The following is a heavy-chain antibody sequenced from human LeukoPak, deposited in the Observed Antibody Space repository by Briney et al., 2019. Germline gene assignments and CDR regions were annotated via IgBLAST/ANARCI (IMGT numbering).Heavy chain of an antibody. V-gene: IGHV3-23*01. J-gene: IGHJ3*02. CDR3: AKVTSESDAFDI. CDR1: GFTFSNYA. CDR2: ISGSVGIT. Sequence: GGSLKLSCAASGFTFSNYAMNWVRQPPGKGLEWVSRISGSVGITFYADSVKGRFTISRDNSKNTLYMQMNSLRAEDTAVYYCAKVTSESDAFDIWGQGKMVTVSS.